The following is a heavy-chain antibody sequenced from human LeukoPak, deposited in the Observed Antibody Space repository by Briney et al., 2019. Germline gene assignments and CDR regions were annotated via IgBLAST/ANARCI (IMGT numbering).Heavy chain of an antibody. J-gene: IGHJ4*02. CDR3: ARAWQQLVFDY. Sequence: SETLSLTCTVSGGSIRSYYWSWIRQPPGKGLEWIGYIYYSGSTNYNPSLKSRVTISVDTSKNQFSLKLSSVTAADTAVYYCARAWQQLVFDYWGQGTLVTVSS. CDR2: IYYSGST. CDR1: GGSIRSYY. D-gene: IGHD6-13*01. V-gene: IGHV4-59*01.